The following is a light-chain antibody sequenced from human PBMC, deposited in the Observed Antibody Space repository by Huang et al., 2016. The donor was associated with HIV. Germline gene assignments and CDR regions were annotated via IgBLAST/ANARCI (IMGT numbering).Light chain of an antibody. V-gene: IGKV3-15*01. CDR2: GAS. Sequence: EIVVTQSPATLSLSPGERAILFCRSSQSVSSNLAWYQQQPGQAPRLLIYGASYRAAGVPPRFSGSGSGTEFALTISSLQSEDFAVYYCQQYNNWPGFTFGPGTKVDIK. J-gene: IGKJ3*01. CDR1: QSVSSN. CDR3: QQYNNWPGFT.